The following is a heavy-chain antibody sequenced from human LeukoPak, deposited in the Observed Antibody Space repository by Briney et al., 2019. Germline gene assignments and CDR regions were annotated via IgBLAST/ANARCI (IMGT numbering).Heavy chain of an antibody. CDR1: GFTFSSYA. V-gene: IGHV3-30-3*01. Sequence: GGSLRLSCAASGFTFSSYAMHWVRQAPGKGLEWLAVISYDGSNKYYADSVKGRFTISRDNSKNTLYLQMNSLRAEDTAVYYCARDPRKAYYFDYWGQGTLVTVSS. CDR3: ARDPRKAYYFDY. CDR2: ISYDGSNK. J-gene: IGHJ4*02.